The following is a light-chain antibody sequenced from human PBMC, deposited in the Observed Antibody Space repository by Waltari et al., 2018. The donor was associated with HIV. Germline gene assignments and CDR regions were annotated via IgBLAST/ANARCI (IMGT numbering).Light chain of an antibody. Sequence: QSVLTQPPSVSGAPGPRVTISCTGSSSNIGAGFDVHWYQQLPGTAPKLLIYGNINRPSGVPDRFSGSKSGTSASLAITGLQAEDEADYYCQSYDSSLSGSDVVFGGGTKLTVL. CDR2: GNI. V-gene: IGLV1-40*01. J-gene: IGLJ2*01. CDR3: QSYDSSLSGSDVV. CDR1: SSNIGAGFD.